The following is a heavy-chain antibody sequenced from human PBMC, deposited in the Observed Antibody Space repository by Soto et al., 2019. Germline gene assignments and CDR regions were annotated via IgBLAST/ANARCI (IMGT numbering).Heavy chain of an antibody. D-gene: IGHD2-2*01. CDR1: GGSLSAYY. J-gene: IGHJ1*01. Sequence: QVQLQQWRAGLLKPSETLSLTCAVYGGSLSAYYWSWIRQPPGKGLEWIGEINPSGTTNYNPSLKGRVTISVDTSKNQFSLKLSSVTAADTAVYHCALAPAAHSLHWGQGTLVTVSS. CDR2: INPSGTT. V-gene: IGHV4-34*01. CDR3: ALAPAAHSLH.